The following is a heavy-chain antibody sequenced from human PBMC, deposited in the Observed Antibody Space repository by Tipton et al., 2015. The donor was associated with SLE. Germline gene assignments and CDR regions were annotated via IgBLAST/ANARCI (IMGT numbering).Heavy chain of an antibody. V-gene: IGHV4-4*07. D-gene: IGHD3-16*02. CDR1: GGSISSYY. CDR2: IYTSGST. CDR3: ARATGSYPHYYYYYGMDV. Sequence: TLSLTCTVSGGSISSYYWSWIRQPAGKGLEWIGRIYTSGSTNYNPPLKSRVTLSVDTSKNQFSLKLSPVTAADTAVYYCARATGSYPHYYYYYGMDVWGQGTTVTVSS. J-gene: IGHJ6*02.